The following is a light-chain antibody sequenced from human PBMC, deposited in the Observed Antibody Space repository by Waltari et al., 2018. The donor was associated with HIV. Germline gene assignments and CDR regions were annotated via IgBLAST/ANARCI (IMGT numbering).Light chain of an antibody. Sequence: DIQMTQSPSSLSASVGDRVTITCRASQGIRIDLGWYQQKPGKAPKRLIYAASSLQSGVPSRFSCSGSGTEFTLTISSLQPEDFATYYCLQHDSYPITFGQGTRLEIK. CDR2: AAS. CDR1: QGIRID. J-gene: IGKJ5*01. V-gene: IGKV1-17*01. CDR3: LQHDSYPIT.